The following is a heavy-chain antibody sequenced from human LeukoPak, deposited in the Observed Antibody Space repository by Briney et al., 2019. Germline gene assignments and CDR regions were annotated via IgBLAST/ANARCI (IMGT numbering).Heavy chain of an antibody. J-gene: IGHJ4*02. V-gene: IGHV3-21*06. Sequence: KPGGSLRLSCAASGFTFSTYDMNWVRQAPGKGLEWLSAISSRSDYIYYADSVKGRFTVSRDNAENSLYLQMSSLRAEDTAVYYCAREIYGSGTHPFDYWGPGTLVTVSS. CDR1: GFTFSTYD. CDR3: AREIYGSGTHPFDY. CDR2: ISSRSDYI. D-gene: IGHD3-10*01.